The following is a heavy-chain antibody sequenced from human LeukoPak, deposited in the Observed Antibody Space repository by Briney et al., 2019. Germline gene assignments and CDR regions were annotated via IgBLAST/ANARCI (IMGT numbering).Heavy chain of an antibody. J-gene: IGHJ4*02. CDR2: IIPIFGTA. D-gene: IGHD3-9*01. Sequence: SVKVSCKASGGTFSSYAISWVRQAPGQGLERMGGIIPIFGTANYAQKFQGRVTITADKSTSTAYMELSSLRSEDTAVYYCARGPHGRIYDILTGFDYWGQGTLVTVSS. V-gene: IGHV1-69*06. CDR1: GGTFSSYA. CDR3: ARGPHGRIYDILTGFDY.